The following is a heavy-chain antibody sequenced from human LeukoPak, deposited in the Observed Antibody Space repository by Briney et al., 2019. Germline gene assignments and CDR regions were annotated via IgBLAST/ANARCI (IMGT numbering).Heavy chain of an antibody. CDR1: GGSISSYY. CDR3: ARETRELPDY. Sequence: PSETLSLTCTVSGGSISSYYWSWIRQPAGKGLEWIGYIYYSGSTNYNPSLKSRVTISVDTSKNQFSLKLSSVTAADTAVYYCARETRELPDYWGQGTLVTVSS. D-gene: IGHD1-26*01. J-gene: IGHJ4*02. V-gene: IGHV4-59*01. CDR2: IYYSGST.